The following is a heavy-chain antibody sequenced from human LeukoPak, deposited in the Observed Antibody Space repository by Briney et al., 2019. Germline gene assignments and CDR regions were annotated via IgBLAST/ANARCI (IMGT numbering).Heavy chain of an antibody. D-gene: IGHD6-19*01. CDR1: GFTFSSYW. Sequence: GGSLRLSCAASGFTFSSYWMSWVRQAPGKGLEWVANIKQDGSEKYYVDSVKGRFTISRGNSKNTLYLQLNNLRAEDTAVYYCAKVYGSGILDYWGQGTLVTVSS. CDR2: IKQDGSEK. CDR3: AKVYGSGILDY. V-gene: IGHV3-7*03. J-gene: IGHJ4*02.